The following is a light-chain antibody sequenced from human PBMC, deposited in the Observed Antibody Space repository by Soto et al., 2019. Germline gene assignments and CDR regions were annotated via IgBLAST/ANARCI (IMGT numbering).Light chain of an antibody. CDR2: GAS. V-gene: IGKV3-15*01. Sequence: EIVMTQSPATLSVSPGEGVTLSCRASQSLSSSLARYQQKPGQAPRLLIYGASTRATGIPARFSGSGSGTEFTLTISSLLSEDFAVYYCQQYKNWPPITFGQGTRLEIK. CDR3: QQYKNWPPIT. J-gene: IGKJ5*01. CDR1: QSLSSS.